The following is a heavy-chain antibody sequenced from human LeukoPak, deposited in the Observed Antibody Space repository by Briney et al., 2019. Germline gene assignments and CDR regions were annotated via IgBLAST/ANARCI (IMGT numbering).Heavy chain of an antibody. J-gene: IGHJ4*02. CDR1: GFTFSSYS. D-gene: IGHD3-22*01. V-gene: IGHV3-48*04. CDR2: ISSSSSTI. CDR3: ARDGYYYYDSSGYDY. Sequence: GGSLRLSCAASGFTFSSYSMNWVRQAPGKGLEWVSYISSSSSTIYYADSVKGRFTISRDNAKNSLYLQMNSLRAEDTAVYYCARDGYYYYDSSGYDYWGQGTLVIVSS.